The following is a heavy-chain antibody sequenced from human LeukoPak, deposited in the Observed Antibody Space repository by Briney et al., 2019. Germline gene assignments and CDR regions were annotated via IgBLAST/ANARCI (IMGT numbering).Heavy chain of an antibody. CDR2: ISGSGGSI. J-gene: IGHJ4*02. V-gene: IGHV3-23*01. CDR1: GFTFSDYA. D-gene: IGHD5-24*01. CDR3: AKGGDGYNYYFDY. Sequence: GGSLTLSCTASGFTFSDYAMSWVRQAPGKGLEWVSGISGSGGSIRYADSVKGRFIISRDNSKNTLYLQMNSLRAEDTAVYYCAKGGDGYNYYFDYWGQETLVTVSS.